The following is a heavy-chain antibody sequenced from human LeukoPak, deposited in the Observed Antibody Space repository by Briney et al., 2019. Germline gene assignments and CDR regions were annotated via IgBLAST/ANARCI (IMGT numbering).Heavy chain of an antibody. CDR3: ARLYVWGSYRPPFDY. CDR1: GYTFTSYY. CDR2: INPNSGGT. D-gene: IGHD3-16*02. Sequence: ASVKVSCKASGYTFTSYYMHWVRQAPGQGLEWMGWINPNSGGTNYAQKFQGRVTMTRDTSISTAYMELSRLRSDDTAVYYCARLYVWGSYRPPFDYWGQGTLVTVSS. J-gene: IGHJ4*02. V-gene: IGHV1-2*02.